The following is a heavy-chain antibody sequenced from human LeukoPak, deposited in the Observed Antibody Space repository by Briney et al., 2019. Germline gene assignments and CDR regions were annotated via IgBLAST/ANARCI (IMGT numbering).Heavy chain of an antibody. J-gene: IGHJ4*02. CDR3: ARGQFDY. Sequence: SETLSLTCAVSGGSISSGGYSWSWIRQPPGKGLEWIGYIYYSGSTNYNPSLKSRVTISVDTSKNQFSLKLSSVTAADTAVYYCARGQFDYWGQGTLVTVSS. CDR1: GGSISSGGYS. CDR2: IYYSGST. V-gene: IGHV4-61*08. D-gene: IGHD6-19*01.